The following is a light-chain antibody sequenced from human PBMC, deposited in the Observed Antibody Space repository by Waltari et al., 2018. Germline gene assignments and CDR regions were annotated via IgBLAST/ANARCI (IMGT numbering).Light chain of an antibody. CDR1: SPDVGGYTF. V-gene: IGLV2-11*01. CDR3: CSYAGSHTLGV. Sequence: QSALTQPRSVSGSPGPSVTISCTGTSPDVGGYTFVSWYKHRPGKAPKLIIYDVSERPSGVPDRFSGSKSGNTASLTISGLQAEDEADYYCCSYAGSHTLGVFGTGTKVTVL. CDR2: DVS. J-gene: IGLJ1*01.